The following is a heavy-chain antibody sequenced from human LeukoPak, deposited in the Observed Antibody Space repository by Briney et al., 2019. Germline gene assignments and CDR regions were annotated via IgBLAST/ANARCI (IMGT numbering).Heavy chain of an antibody. J-gene: IGHJ5*02. CDR2: INAGNGNT. V-gene: IGHV1-3*01. D-gene: IGHD6-13*01. CDR1: GYTFTSYA. Sequence: ASVKVSCKASGYTFTSYAMHWVRQAPGQRLEWMGWINAGNGNTKYSQKVQGRVTITRDTSASTAYMELSSLRSEDTAVYYCARVLGSSWYDTAFDPWGQGTLVTVSS. CDR3: ARVLGSSWYDTAFDP.